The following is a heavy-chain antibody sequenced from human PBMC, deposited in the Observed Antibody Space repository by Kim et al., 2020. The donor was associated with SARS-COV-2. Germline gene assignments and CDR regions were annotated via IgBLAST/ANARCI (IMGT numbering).Heavy chain of an antibody. D-gene: IGHD4-17*01. CDR1: GFTFSSYG. Sequence: GGSLRLSCAASGFTFSSYGMHWVRQAPGKGLEWVAVIWYDGSNKYYADSVKGRFTISRDNSKNTLHLQMNSLRAEDTAVYYCAKDLLTTVTTAGYGMDVWGQGTTVTVSS. CDR3: AKDLLTTVTTAGYGMDV. J-gene: IGHJ6*02. V-gene: IGHV3-33*06. CDR2: IWYDGSNK.